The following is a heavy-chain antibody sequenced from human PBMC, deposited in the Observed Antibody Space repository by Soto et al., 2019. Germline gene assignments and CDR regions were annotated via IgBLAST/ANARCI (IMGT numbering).Heavy chain of an antibody. J-gene: IGHJ4*02. D-gene: IGHD3-3*01. CDR3: AHRVLRTVFGLVNATAIYFYF. CDR1: GFSLTTSGVG. Sequence: QITLNESGPTVVRPTETLTLTCRFSGFSLTTSGVGVGWIRQSPGKAPEWLALIYWDDDKRYGASLKSRLTYTKDTSMNQVVLTVSDLDPTDTATYYCAHRVLRTVFGLVNATAIYFYFWGQGTPVAVSS. V-gene: IGHV2-5*05. CDR2: IYWDDDK.